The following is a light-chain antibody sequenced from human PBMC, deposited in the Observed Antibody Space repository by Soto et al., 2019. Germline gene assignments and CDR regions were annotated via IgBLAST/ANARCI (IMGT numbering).Light chain of an antibody. Sequence: DVVMTQTPLSLSVAPGQPASISCKSSQSLLHITGETFLFWYLQKPGQSPQLLIYEVSTRVSGVSDRFSGSGSGTVFTLEISRVETDDVGIYYCMQSTQLPPTFGQGTRLGIE. J-gene: IGKJ5*01. CDR2: EVS. CDR1: QSLLHITGETF. CDR3: MQSTQLPPT. V-gene: IGKV2D-29*02.